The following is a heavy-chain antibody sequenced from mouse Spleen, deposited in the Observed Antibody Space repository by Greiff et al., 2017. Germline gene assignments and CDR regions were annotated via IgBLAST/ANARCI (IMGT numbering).Heavy chain of an antibody. D-gene: IGHD2-3*01. Sequence: QVQLQQPGAELVKPGASVKLSCKASGYTFTSYWMHWVKQRPGQGLEWIGMIHPNSGSTNYNEKFKSKATLTVDKSSSTAYMELRSLTSEDSAVYYCARADGYSWYFDVWGAGTTVTVSS. J-gene: IGHJ1*01. CDR3: ARADGYSWYFDV. V-gene: IGHV1-64*01. CDR2: IHPNSGST. CDR1: GYTFTSYW.